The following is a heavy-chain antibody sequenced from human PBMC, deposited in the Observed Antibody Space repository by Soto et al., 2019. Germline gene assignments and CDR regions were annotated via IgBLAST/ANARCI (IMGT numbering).Heavy chain of an antibody. Sequence: KVSCKASGGTFGSDAITWVRQAPGQGLEWVGRIIPIFGTTNYAQNLQGRVTISADKSTLTSYMELHSLTSDDTALYYCARDRTDSGYYTNWLDPWGQGTQVTVSS. D-gene: IGHD3-22*01. V-gene: IGHV1-69*06. CDR2: IIPIFGTT. CDR3: ARDRTDSGYYTNWLDP. J-gene: IGHJ5*02. CDR1: GGTFGSDA.